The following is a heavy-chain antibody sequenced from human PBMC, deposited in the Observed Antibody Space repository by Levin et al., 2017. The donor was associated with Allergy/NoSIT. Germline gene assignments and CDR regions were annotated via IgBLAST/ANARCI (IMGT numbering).Heavy chain of an antibody. V-gene: IGHV3-11*01. CDR2: ISSSGSTI. CDR1: GFTFSDYY. J-gene: IGHJ4*02. D-gene: IGHD6-19*01. CDR3: AQGEIDGQWLTYYFDY. Sequence: GGSLRLSCAASGFTFSDYYMSWIRQAPGKGLEWVSYISSSGSTIYYADSVKGRFTISRDNAKNSLYLQMNSLRAEDTAVYYCAQGEIDGQWLTYYFDYWGQGTLVTVSS.